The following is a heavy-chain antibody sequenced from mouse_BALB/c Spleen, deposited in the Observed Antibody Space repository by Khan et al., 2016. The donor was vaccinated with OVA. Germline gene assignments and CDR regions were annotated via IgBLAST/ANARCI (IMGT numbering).Heavy chain of an antibody. J-gene: IGHJ3*01. Sequence: QVQLQQSGAELARPGASVKLSCKASGYTFTDYYINWVKLRTGQGLEWIGEISPGSGDTYYNERFKGKATLTADKSSSTAYMQLSSLTSEASAVYFCERRNYFGDTFAYWGQGTLVTVSA. D-gene: IGHD1-2*01. V-gene: IGHV1-77*01. CDR1: GYTFTDYY. CDR3: ERRNYFGDTFAY. CDR2: ISPGSGDT.